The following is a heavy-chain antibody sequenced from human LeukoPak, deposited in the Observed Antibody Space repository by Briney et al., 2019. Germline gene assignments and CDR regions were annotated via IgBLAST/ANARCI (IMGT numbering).Heavy chain of an antibody. CDR1: GGSFSGYY. CDR3: ARGPRGSSGWCLWDY. Sequence: SETLSLTCAVYGGSFSGYYWSWIRQPPGKGLEWIGEINHSGSTNYNPSLKSRVTISVDTSKNQFSLKLSSVTAADTAVYYCARGPRGSSGWCLWDYWGQGTLVTVSS. CDR2: INHSGST. D-gene: IGHD6-19*01. J-gene: IGHJ4*02. V-gene: IGHV4-34*01.